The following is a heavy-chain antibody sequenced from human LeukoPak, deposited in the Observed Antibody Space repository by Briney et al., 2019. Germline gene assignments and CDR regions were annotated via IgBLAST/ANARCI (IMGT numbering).Heavy chain of an antibody. D-gene: IGHD2-21*01. J-gene: IGHJ5*02. V-gene: IGHV1-24*01. CDR1: GYTLTELS. Sequence: ASVKVSCKVSGYTLTELSMHWVRQAPGQGLEWMGGFDPEDGETIYAQKSQGRVTMTEDTSTDTAYMELSSLSSEDTAAYYCATGTRHSWFDPWGQGTLVTVSS. CDR3: ATGTRHSWFDP. CDR2: FDPEDGET.